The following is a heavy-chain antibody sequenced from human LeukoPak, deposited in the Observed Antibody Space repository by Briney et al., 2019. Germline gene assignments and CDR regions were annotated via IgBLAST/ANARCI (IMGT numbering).Heavy chain of an antibody. CDR2: IIPIFGTA. V-gene: IGHV1-69*13. Sequence: VASVKVSCEASGGTFSSYAISWVRQAPGQGLEWMGGIIPIFGTANYAQKFQGRVTITADESTSTAYMELSSLRSEDTAVYYCAGGAYRELLWFGELLSPLYYYGMDVWGKGTTVTVSS. J-gene: IGHJ6*04. CDR3: AGGAYRELLWFGELLSPLYYYGMDV. D-gene: IGHD3-10*01. CDR1: GGTFSSYA.